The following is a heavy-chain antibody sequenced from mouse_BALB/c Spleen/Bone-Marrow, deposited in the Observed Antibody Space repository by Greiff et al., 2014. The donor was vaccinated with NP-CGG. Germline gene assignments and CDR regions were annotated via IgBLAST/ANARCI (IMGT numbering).Heavy chain of an antibody. Sequence: EVMLVESGGGLVQPGGSLKLSCAASGFTFSSYGMSWVRQTPDKRLELVASINSNGGSTYYPDSVKGRFTISRDNAKNTLSLQMSSLKSEDTAKYYCARGNYGNYVDYFDYWGQGTTLSVSS. D-gene: IGHD2-1*01. CDR2: INSNGGST. CDR1: GFTFSSYG. J-gene: IGHJ2*01. V-gene: IGHV5-6-3*01. CDR3: ARGNYGNYVDYFDY.